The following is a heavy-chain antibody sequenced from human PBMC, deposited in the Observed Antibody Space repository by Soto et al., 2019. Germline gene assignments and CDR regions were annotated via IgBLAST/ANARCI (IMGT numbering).Heavy chain of an antibody. CDR3: ARDPFATDYGGSPEFFS. CDR1: GFSVRKNY. J-gene: IGHJ5*02. CDR2: IHSDGVT. D-gene: IGHD4-17*01. Sequence: GGSLRLSCAASGFSVRKNYINWVRQAPGGGLEWVSVIHSDGVTYYADSVKGRFTVSRDNSKNTLYLQMNSLRAEDTAVYYCARDPFATDYGGSPEFFSWGQGTLVTVSS. V-gene: IGHV3-53*01.